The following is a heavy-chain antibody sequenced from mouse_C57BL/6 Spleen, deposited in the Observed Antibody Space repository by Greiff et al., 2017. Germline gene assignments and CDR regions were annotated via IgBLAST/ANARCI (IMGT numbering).Heavy chain of an antibody. V-gene: IGHV1-61*01. CDR3: ARDLYYYGSSYGPFAY. CDR2: IYPSDSET. D-gene: IGHD1-1*01. J-gene: IGHJ3*01. CDR1: GYTFTSYW. Sequence: QVQLQQPGAELVRPGSSVKLSCKASGYTFTSYWMDWVKQRPGQGLEWIGNIYPSDSETHYNQQFKDKATLTVDKSSSTAYMQLSSLTSEDSAVYYCARDLYYYGSSYGPFAYWGQGTLVTVSA.